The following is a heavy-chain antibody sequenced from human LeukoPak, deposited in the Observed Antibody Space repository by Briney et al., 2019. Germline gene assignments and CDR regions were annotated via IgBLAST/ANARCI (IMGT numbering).Heavy chain of an antibody. CDR1: GFTVSSNY. CDR2: IYSGGST. V-gene: IGHV3-66*01. D-gene: IGHD3-9*01. CDR3: ARSYKLRYFDY. Sequence: GGSLRLSCAASGFTVSSNYMSWVRQAPGKGLEWVSVIYSGGSTYYADSVKGRFTISRDNSKNTLYLQMNSLRAEDTAVYYCARSYKLRYFDYWGQGTLVTVSS. J-gene: IGHJ4*02.